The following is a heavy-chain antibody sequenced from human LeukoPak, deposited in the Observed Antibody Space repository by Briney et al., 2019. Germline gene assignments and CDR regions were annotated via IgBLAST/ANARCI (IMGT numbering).Heavy chain of an antibody. D-gene: IGHD2-2*01. Sequence: ASVKVSCKASGYTFTGYYMHWVRQAPGQGLEWMGWINPNSGGTNYAQKFQGRVTMTRDTSISTAYMELSRLRSDDTAIYYCARDISDCSSTSCSRLHFDYWGQGTLVTVSS. V-gene: IGHV1-2*02. CDR1: GYTFTGYY. CDR2: INPNSGGT. J-gene: IGHJ4*02. CDR3: ARDISDCSSTSCSRLHFDY.